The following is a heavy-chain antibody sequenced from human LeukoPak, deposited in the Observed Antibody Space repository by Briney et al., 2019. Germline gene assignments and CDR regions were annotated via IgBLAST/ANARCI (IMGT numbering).Heavy chain of an antibody. J-gene: IGHJ4*02. Sequence: SETLSLTCAVHGGSFSGFYWTWMRQPPGKELEWIGEIKHGGFTSYHPSLKSRVTMSEDTSNNQFSLKLTSVTAADTAVYYCARGLGEGYPDFCGPGNLDTVSS. CDR2: IKHGGFT. V-gene: IGHV4-34*01. CDR1: GGSFSGFY. D-gene: IGHD5-24*01. CDR3: ARGLGEGYPDF.